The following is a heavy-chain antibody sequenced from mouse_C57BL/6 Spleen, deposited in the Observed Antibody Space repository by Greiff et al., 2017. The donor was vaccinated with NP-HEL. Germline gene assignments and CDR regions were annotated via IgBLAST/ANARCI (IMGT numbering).Heavy chain of an antibody. D-gene: IGHD1-1*01. V-gene: IGHV1-58*01. Sequence: EVQRVESGAELVRPGSSVKMSCKTSGYTFTSYGINWVKQRPGQGLEWIGYISIGNGYTEYNEKFKGKATLTSDTSSSTAYMQLSSLTSEYSAIYFCANSRGFAYWGQGTLVTVSA. CDR2: ISIGNGYT. CDR3: ANSRGFAY. CDR1: GYTFTSYG. J-gene: IGHJ3*01.